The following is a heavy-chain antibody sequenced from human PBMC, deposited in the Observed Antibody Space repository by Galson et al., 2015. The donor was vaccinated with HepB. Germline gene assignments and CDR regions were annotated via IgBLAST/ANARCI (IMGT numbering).Heavy chain of an antibody. CDR1: GGSISSGGYY. V-gene: IGHV4-31*03. CDR3: ARARRNMVRGVPACFDY. D-gene: IGHD3-10*01. J-gene: IGHJ4*02. Sequence: TLSLTCTVSGGSISSGGYYWSWIRQHPGKGLEWIGYIYYSGSTYYNPSLKSRVTISVDTSKNQFSLKLSSVTAADTAVYYCARARRNMVRGVPACFDYWGQGTLVTVSS. CDR2: IYYSGST.